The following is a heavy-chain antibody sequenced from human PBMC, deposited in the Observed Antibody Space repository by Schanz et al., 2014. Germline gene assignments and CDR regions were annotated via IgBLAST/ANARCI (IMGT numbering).Heavy chain of an antibody. D-gene: IGHD1-1*01. CDR2: ISGSGAST. CDR3: ARDRRNADLDY. V-gene: IGHV3-23*01. CDR1: GFTFSSYA. Sequence: VQLMESGGGLVKPGGSLRLSCVASGFTFSSYAMSWVRQAPGKGLEWVSGISGSGASTYYADSVKGRFTISRDNSNKTVDLQMNSLRAEDTALYYCARDRRNADLDYWGQGTLVTVSS. J-gene: IGHJ4*02.